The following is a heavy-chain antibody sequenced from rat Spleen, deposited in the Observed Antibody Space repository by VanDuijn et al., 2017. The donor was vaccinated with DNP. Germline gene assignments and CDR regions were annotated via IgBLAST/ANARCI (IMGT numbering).Heavy chain of an antibody. V-gene: IGHV5S13*01. J-gene: IGHJ3*01. CDR2: ISTDGSNS. D-gene: IGHD1-11*01. CDR3: ATGVYGGYADWFAY. Sequence: EVQLVESGGGLVQPGKSLKVSCVASGFSFRDYAMAWVRQASKKGLEWVASISTDGSNSVYRDSVKGRFTISRDNAKNTQYLQMDSLRSEDTATYYCATGVYGGYADWFAYWGQGTLVTVSS. CDR1: GFSFRDYA.